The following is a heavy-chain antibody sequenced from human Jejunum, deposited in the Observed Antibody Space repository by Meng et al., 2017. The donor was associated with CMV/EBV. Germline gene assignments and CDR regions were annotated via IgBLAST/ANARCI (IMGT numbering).Heavy chain of an antibody. Sequence: CAVYGGSFSGYYWSWIRQPPGKGLEWIGEINHSGSTNYNPSLKSRVTISVDTSKNQFSLKLSSVTAADTAVYYCVRDPFREWFDPWGQGTRVTVSS. CDR3: VRDPFREWFDP. V-gene: IGHV4-34*01. D-gene: IGHD3-10*01. J-gene: IGHJ5*02. CDR1: GGSFSGYY. CDR2: INHSGST.